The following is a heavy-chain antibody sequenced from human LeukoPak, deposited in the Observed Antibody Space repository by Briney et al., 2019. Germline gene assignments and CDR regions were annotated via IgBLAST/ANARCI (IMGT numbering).Heavy chain of an antibody. D-gene: IGHD5-18*01. CDR1: GGYFSGYY. J-gene: IGHJ3*02. CDR3: ARARGYSYGPDAFDI. V-gene: IGHV4-34*01. Sequence: SETLSLTCAVYGGYFSGYYWSWIRQPPGKGLEWIGEINRSGSTNYNPSLKSRVTISVDTSKNQFSLKLSSVTAADTAVYYCARARGYSYGPDAFDIWGQGTMVTVSS. CDR2: INRSGST.